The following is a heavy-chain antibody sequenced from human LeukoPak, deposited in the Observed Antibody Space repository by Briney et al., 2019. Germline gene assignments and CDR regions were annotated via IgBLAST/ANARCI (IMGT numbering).Heavy chain of an antibody. D-gene: IGHD5/OR15-5a*01. V-gene: IGHV1-8*01. CDR3: VRGNFYGYSVYDAFDI. CDR1: GYTFTSYD. Sequence: ASVKVSCKASGYTFTSYDINWVRQAPGQGLEWMGWMIPNSRNTGYARNFQGRVSMTSDTSIGTAYMELSSLRSEDTAMYYCVRGNFYGYSVYDAFDIWGRGTMVTVSS. CDR2: MIPNSRNT. J-gene: IGHJ3*02.